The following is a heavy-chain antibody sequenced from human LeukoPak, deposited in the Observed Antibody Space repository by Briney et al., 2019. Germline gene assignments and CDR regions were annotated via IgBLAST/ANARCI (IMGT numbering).Heavy chain of an antibody. D-gene: IGHD2/OR15-2a*01. Sequence: ASVNVTFKASGYTFTSYYITWVRPAPGQGPEWMGGINTYSGNTNYAQKVQGRVTMTTDTSTSTAYMELRSLRSDDTAVYYCARYIYGCFDYWGQGTLVTVSS. V-gene: IGHV1-18*01. J-gene: IGHJ4*02. CDR3: ARYIYGCFDY. CDR1: GYTFTSYY. CDR2: INTYSGNT.